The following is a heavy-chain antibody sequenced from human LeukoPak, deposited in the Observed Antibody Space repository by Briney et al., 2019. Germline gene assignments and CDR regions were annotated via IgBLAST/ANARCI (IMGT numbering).Heavy chain of an antibody. CDR3: ARRALPHTYCGGDCFYAFDI. CDR2: FVPSDFDT. CDR1: GYRFTSYW. V-gene: IGHV5-10-1*01. D-gene: IGHD2-21*02. J-gene: IGHJ3*02. Sequence: GESLKISCKGSGYRFTSYWFSGVGQMPGKGLEGMGRFVPSDFDTNYSPSFQGHVTISADKSISTCYLQWSSLKASDTPMYYCARRALPHTYCGGDCFYAFDIWGQGTMVTVSS.